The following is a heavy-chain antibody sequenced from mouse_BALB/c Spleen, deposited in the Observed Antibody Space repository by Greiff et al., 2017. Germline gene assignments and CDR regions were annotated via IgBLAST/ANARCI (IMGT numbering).Heavy chain of an antibody. D-gene: IGHD1-1*01. V-gene: IGHV1S81*02. J-gene: IGHJ2*01. CDR1: GYTFTSYW. CDR3: ARYPLDYYLTDD. Sequence: VQLQQPGAELVKPGASVKLSCKASGYTFTSYWMHWVKQRPGQGLEWIGEINPSNGRTNYNEKFKSKATLTVDKSSSTAYMQLSSLTSEDSAVYYCARYPLDYYLTDDWGQGTTLTVSS. CDR2: INPSNGRT.